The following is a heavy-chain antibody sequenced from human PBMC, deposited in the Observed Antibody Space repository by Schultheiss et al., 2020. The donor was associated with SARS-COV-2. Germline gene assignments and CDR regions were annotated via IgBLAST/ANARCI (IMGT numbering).Heavy chain of an antibody. D-gene: IGHD6-13*01. CDR1: GFTFSSYA. V-gene: IGHV3-73*01. Sequence: GESLKISCAASGFTFSSYAMSWVRQAPGKGLEWVGRIRSKANSYATAYAASVKGRFTISRDNSKNTLYLQMNSLRAEDTAVYYCARDQWSSSWYVDYWGQGTLVTVSS. CDR2: IRSKANSYAT. J-gene: IGHJ4*02. CDR3: ARDQWSSSWYVDY.